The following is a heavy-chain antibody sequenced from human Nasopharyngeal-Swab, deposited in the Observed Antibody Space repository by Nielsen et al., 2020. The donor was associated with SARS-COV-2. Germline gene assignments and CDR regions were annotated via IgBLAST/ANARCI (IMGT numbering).Heavy chain of an antibody. J-gene: IGHJ6*03. CDR3: AKDVTIFGVVNYYMDV. D-gene: IGHD3-3*01. Sequence: GGSLRLSFAASGFTFSSYGMHWVRQAPGTGLEWVAVISYDGSNKYYADSVKGRFTISRDNSKNTLYLQMNSLRAEDTAVYYCAKDVTIFGVVNYYMDVWGKGTTVTVSS. CDR1: GFTFSSYG. V-gene: IGHV3-30*18. CDR2: ISYDGSNK.